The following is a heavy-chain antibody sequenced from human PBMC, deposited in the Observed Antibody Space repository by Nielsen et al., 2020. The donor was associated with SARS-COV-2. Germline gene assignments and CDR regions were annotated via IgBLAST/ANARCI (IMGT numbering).Heavy chain of an antibody. CDR2: INPNSGGT. CDR3: ARDKAQTYYYDSSGYYFAEYFQH. J-gene: IGHJ1*01. Sequence: ASVKVSCKASGYTFTSYDINWVRQATGQGLEWMGWINPNSGGTNYAQKFQGRVTMTRDTSISTAYMELSRLRSDDTAVYYCARDKAQTYYYDSSGYYFAEYFQHWGQGTLVTVSS. D-gene: IGHD3-22*01. CDR1: GYTFTSYD. V-gene: IGHV1-2*02.